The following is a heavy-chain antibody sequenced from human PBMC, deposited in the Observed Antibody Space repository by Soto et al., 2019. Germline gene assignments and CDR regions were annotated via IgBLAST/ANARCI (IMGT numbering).Heavy chain of an antibody. Sequence: SVKVSCKASGYTSSSYVITWVRQAPGQGLEWMGGFIPMFGTANYAQKFQGRLTITADDSRSTVYMELSSLRSEDTALYYCARGRISLGWFDRWGQGTLVTVSS. J-gene: IGHJ5*02. CDR2: FIPMFGTA. CDR1: GYTSSSYV. CDR3: ARGRISLGWFDR. D-gene: IGHD3-3*02. V-gene: IGHV1-69*13.